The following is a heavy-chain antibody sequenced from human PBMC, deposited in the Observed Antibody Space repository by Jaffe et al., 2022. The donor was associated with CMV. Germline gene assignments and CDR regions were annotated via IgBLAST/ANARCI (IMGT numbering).Heavy chain of an antibody. D-gene: IGHD6-13*01. CDR2: IIPVFGTT. Sequence: QVQLVQSGAEVQKPGSSVKVSCRASGGAFSPYPVGWVRQAPGQGLEWMGGIIPVFGTTNYAQKFQGRVTITADESTNTVYLELSSLTSEDTAIYYCARDVVPRGPLAAAHYWGQGTLVTVSS. CDR1: GGAFSPYP. CDR3: ARDVVPRGPLAAAHY. J-gene: IGHJ4*02. V-gene: IGHV1-69*01.